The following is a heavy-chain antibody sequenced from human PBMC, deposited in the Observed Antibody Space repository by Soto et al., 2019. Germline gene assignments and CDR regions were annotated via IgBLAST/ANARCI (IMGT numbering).Heavy chain of an antibody. CDR2: ISSSSSTI. Sequence: EVPLVESGGGLVQPGGSLRLSCAASGFTFSSYSMNWVRQAPGKGLEWVSYISSSSSTIYYADSVKGRFTISRDNAKNSLELQMNSLRDEDTAVYYCARDPLGGYYYYGMDVWGQGTTVTVSS. V-gene: IGHV3-48*02. J-gene: IGHJ6*02. CDR3: ARDPLGGYYYYGMDV. CDR1: GFTFSSYS. D-gene: IGHD1-26*01.